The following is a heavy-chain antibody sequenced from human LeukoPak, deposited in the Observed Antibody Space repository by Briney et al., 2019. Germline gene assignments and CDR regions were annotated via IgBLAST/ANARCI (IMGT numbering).Heavy chain of an antibody. D-gene: IGHD3-22*01. J-gene: IGHJ5*02. V-gene: IGHV3-73*01. CDR3: TRDYYDSSGYLNWFDP. CDR2: IRSKANSYAT. Sequence: GGSLKLSCAASGFTFSGSAMHWVRQASGKGLEWVGRIRSKANSYATAYAASVKGRFTISRDDSKNTAYLQMNSLKTEDTAVYYCTRDYYDSSGYLNWFDPWGQGTLVTVSS. CDR1: GFTFSGSA.